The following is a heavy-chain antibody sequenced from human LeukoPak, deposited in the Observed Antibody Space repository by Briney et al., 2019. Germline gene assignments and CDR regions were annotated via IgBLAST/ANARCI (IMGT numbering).Heavy chain of an antibody. V-gene: IGHV3-30*04. J-gene: IGHJ4*02. CDR2: ISHDVKTT. CDR3: VKEAYYGWGSSPTFYFDY. CDR1: GFSFSDSV. D-gene: IGHD3-10*01. Sequence: GGSLRLSCVASGFSFSDSVIHWVRQAPGKGLEWLAVISHDVKTTYYADSAKGRFTISRDSSRNTVFLQMKRLRPEATAVYYCVKEAYYGWGSSPTFYFDYWGQGTRVTVSS.